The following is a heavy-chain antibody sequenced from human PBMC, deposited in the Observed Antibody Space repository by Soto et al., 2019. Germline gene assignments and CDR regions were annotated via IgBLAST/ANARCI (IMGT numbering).Heavy chain of an antibody. CDR3: ARDITLVTDAGYFDL. J-gene: IGHJ2*01. CDR1: GFTFSRYS. D-gene: IGHD3-16*01. Sequence: GGSLRLSCAASGFTFSRYSMHWVRQAPGKGLEWVAIISYDGSKIDYADSVKGRFTISRDNSKNTLHLQMNRLRAEDTAVYYCARDITLVTDAGYFDLWGRGALVTVSS. CDR2: ISYDGSKI. V-gene: IGHV3-30-3*01.